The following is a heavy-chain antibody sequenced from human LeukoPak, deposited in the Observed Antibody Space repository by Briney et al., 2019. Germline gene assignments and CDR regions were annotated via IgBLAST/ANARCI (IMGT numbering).Heavy chain of an antibody. CDR2: MNPNSGNT. CDR3: ARGPYSGSYYYYYMDV. D-gene: IGHD1-26*01. J-gene: IGHJ6*03. Sequence: ASVKVSCKASGYTFTSDDINWVRQATGQGLEWMGWMNPNSGNTGYAQKFQGRVTMTRNTSISTAYMELSSLRSEDTAVYYCARGPYSGSYYYYYMDVWGKGTTVTVSS. V-gene: IGHV1-8*01. CDR1: GYTFTSDD.